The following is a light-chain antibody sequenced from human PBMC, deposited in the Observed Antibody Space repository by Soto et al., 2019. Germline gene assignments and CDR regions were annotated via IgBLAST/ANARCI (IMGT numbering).Light chain of an antibody. J-gene: IGKJ1*01. CDR3: QQYNDWPRT. CDR1: QSVGTN. V-gene: IGKV3-15*01. CDR2: AAS. Sequence: EIVMTQSPATLSVSPGERATLSCRASQSVGTNLAWYQQKPGQAPRLLIYAASTRAAGISPRFSGGGSGTDVTLTISSLQSEDFAVYYCQQYNDWPRTFGQGTKVGIK.